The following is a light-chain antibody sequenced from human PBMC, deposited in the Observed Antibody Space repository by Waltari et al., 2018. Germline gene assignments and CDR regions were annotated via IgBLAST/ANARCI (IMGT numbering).Light chain of an antibody. CDR1: QVIGNY. CDR3: QQRNSYPIT. V-gene: IGKV1-9*01. CDR2: TAA. Sequence: DIQLTQSPSFLSASVGDRVTITCRYSQVIGNYLSWYQQKAGKAPKLLIPTAATLQGGVPSRFSGSGSGTEFTLTISSLQPEDFATYYCQQRNSYPITFGQGTRLEIK. J-gene: IGKJ5*01.